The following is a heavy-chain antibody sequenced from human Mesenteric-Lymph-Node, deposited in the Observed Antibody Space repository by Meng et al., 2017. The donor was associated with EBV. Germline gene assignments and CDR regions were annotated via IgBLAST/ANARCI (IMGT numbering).Heavy chain of an antibody. D-gene: IGHD4-17*01. CDR2: ISSSSRYI. CDR1: GFTFSSYS. J-gene: IGHJ1*01. V-gene: IGHV3-21*01. CDR3: AKSYGDYALYFQH. Sequence: EVQLVESGGGLVKPGGSXXLSCAASGFTFSSYSMNWVRQAPGKGLEWVSPISSSSRYIYYADSVKGRFTISRDNAKNSLYLQMNSLRADDTAVYYCAKSYGDYALYFQHWGQGTLVTVSS.